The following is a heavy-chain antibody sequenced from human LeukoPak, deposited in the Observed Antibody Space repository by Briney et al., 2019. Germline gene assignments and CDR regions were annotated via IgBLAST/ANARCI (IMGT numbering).Heavy chain of an antibody. J-gene: IGHJ3*02. CDR3: ASDMVRGVMVHAFDI. CDR1: GGSISSGDYY. Sequence: SQTLSLTCTVSGGSISSGDYYWSWLRQPPGKGLEWIGYIYYSWSTYYNPSLKSRVTISVDTSKNQFSLKLSSVTAADTAVYYCASDMVRGVMVHAFDIWGQGTMVTVSS. V-gene: IGHV4-30-4*01. CDR2: IYYSWST. D-gene: IGHD3-10*01.